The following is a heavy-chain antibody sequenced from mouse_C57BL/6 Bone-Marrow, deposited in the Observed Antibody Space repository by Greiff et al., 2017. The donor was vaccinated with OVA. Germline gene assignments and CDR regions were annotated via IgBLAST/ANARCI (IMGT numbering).Heavy chain of an antibody. Sequence: EVQLQQSGPELVKPGASVKISCKASGYTFTDYYMNWVKQSHGKSLEWIGDINPNNGGTSYNQKFKGKATLTVDKSSSTAYMELRSLTSEDSAVDYCAKGTTVVAHFDYWGQGTTLTVSS. CDR2: INPNNGGT. CDR3: AKGTTVVAHFDY. CDR1: GYTFTDYY. D-gene: IGHD1-1*01. J-gene: IGHJ2*01. V-gene: IGHV1-26*01.